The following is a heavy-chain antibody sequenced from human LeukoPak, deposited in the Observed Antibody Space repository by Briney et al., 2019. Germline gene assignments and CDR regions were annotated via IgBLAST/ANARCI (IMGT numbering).Heavy chain of an antibody. CDR3: ARRDTYGDSSDY. CDR2: IIPILGIA. J-gene: IGHJ4*02. CDR1: GGTFSSYA. Sequence: SVKVYCKASGGTFSSYAISWVRQAPGQGLEWMGRIIPILGIANYAQKFQGRVTITADKSTSTAYMELSSLRSEDTAVYYCARRDTYGDSSDYWGQGTLVTVSS. V-gene: IGHV1-69*04. D-gene: IGHD4-17*01.